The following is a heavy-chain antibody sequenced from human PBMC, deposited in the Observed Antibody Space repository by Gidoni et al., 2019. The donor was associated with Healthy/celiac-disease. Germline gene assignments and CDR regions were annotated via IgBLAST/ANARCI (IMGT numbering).Heavy chain of an antibody. J-gene: IGHJ4*02. D-gene: IGHD6-19*01. CDR1: GFTFSSYA. CDR3: AKNVWLESY. V-gene: IGHV3-23*01. Sequence: EVQLLVSGGGLVQPGGSLRLSCAASGFTFSSYAMRWVRRAPGKGLEWCSAISGSGGSTYYADSVKGRFTITRDKSKNTLYLQMNSLRAEDTAVYYCAKNVWLESYGGQGTLVTVSS. CDR2: ISGSGGST.